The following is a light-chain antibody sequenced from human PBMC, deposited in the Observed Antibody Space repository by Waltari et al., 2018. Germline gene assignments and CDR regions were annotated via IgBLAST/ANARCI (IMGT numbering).Light chain of an antibody. J-gene: IGKJ1*01. V-gene: IGKV2-28*01. CDR2: LGS. Sequence: DIVMTQSPLSLSVTPGEPASISCRSSQSLLHSNGYNYLGWYLQKPGQSPQLLIYLGSNRASGVPERFSGSASGTDFTLKLSRVEAEDVGVYYCMQALQTPWTCGQGTKVAI. CDR1: QSLLHSNGYNY. CDR3: MQALQTPWT.